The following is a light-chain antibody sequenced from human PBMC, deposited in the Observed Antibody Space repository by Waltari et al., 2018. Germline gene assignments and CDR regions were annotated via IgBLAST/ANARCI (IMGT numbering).Light chain of an antibody. V-gene: IGKV3-11*01. CDR3: QQRSNWPPGLT. Sequence: EIVFTQSPATLSLSPGERATLSCRASQSVSSYLSWYQQKPGQAPRLLIYDDSNRATGIPGRFSGSVSGTDFTLNISSLEPEDFAVYYCQQRSNWPPGLTFGGGTKVEIK. CDR2: DDS. CDR1: QSVSSY. J-gene: IGKJ4*01.